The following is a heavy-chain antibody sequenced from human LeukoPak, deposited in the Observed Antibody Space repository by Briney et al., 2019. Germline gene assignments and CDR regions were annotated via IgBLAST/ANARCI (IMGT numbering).Heavy chain of an antibody. J-gene: IGHJ4*02. CDR2: IYHSGST. V-gene: IGHV4-38-2*02. D-gene: IGHD6-13*01. Sequence: PSETLSLTCTVSGYSISSGYYWGWIRQPPGKGLEWIGSIYHSGSTYYNPSLKSRVTISVDTSKNQFSLKLSSVTAADTAVYYCARDKVKAASLTPKNYFDYWGQGTLVTVSS. CDR1: GYSISSGYY. CDR3: ARDKVKAASLTPKNYFDY.